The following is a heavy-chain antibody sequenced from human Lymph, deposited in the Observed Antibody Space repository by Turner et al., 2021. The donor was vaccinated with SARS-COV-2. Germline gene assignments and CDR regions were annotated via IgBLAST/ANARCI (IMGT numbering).Heavy chain of an antibody. Sequence: EVQLVEAGGGLVKPGGSLSPSGAASGFTFSSYSMNWVPQARGKGVEGVSSISSSSSYTDNADSVKGRFTNSRENAKNSLYLQMNSLRAEEKAVYYCARDYYDFGSGYNSYYYGMDVWGQGTTVTVSS. D-gene: IGHD3-3*01. CDR1: GFTFSSYS. CDR3: ARDYYDFGSGYNSYYYGMDV. CDR2: ISSSSSYT. J-gene: IGHJ6*02. V-gene: IGHV3-21*04.